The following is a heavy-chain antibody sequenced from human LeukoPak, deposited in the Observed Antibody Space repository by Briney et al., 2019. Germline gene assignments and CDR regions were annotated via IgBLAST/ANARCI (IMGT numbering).Heavy chain of an antibody. CDR2: IYHSGST. D-gene: IGHD6-13*01. CDR3: ARSTAAAGAFDY. V-gene: IGHV4-38-2*02. J-gene: IGHJ4*02. Sequence: TSETLSLTCTVSGYSISSGYYWGWIRQPPGKGLEWIGSIYHSGSTYYNPSLKSRVTISVDTSKNQFSLKLSSVTAADTAVYYCARSTAAAGAFDYWGQGTLVTVSS. CDR1: GYSISSGYY.